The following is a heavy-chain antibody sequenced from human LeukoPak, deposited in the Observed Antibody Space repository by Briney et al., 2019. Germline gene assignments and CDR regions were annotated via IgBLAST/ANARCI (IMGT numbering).Heavy chain of an antibody. CDR3: ARRPGGKYYFDY. D-gene: IGHD2-8*02. CDR2: INPSGGST. Sequence: ASVKVSCKASGYTFTSYYMHWVRQAPGQGLEWMGIINPSGGSTSYAQKFQGRVTMTRDMSTSTDYMELSSLRSEDTAVYYCARRPGGKYYFDYWGQGTLVTVSS. V-gene: IGHV1-46*01. CDR1: GYTFTSYY. J-gene: IGHJ4*02.